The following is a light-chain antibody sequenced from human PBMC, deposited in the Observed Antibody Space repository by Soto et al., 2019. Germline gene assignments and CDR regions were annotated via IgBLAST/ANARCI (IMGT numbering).Light chain of an antibody. V-gene: IGKV1-9*01. Sequence: DIQLTQSPSFLSASVGDRVTITCRASQAISSYFAWYQVKPGKAPQLLIYAASRLHSGVPSRFSGSGSGTDFTFTISSLQPDDFATYYCQQFAISTTFGQGTKVDIK. CDR3: QQFAISTT. J-gene: IGKJ1*01. CDR1: QAISSY. CDR2: AAS.